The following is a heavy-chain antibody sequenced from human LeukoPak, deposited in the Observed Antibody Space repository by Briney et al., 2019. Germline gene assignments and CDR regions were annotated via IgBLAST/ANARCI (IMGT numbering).Heavy chain of an antibody. CDR2: INTDGSST. Sequence: PGGSLRLSCAASGFTFSSYWMHWVRQAPGKGLVWVSRINTDGSSTSYADSVKGRFTISRDNAKNTLYLQMNSLRAEDTAVYYCARDLGWGTYCSGGSCYVNWFDPWGQGTLVTVSS. V-gene: IGHV3-74*01. CDR1: GFTFSSYW. J-gene: IGHJ5*02. CDR3: ARDLGWGTYCSGGSCYVNWFDP. D-gene: IGHD2-15*01.